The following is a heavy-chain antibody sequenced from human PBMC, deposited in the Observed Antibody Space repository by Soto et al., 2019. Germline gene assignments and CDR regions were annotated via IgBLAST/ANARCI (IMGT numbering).Heavy chain of an antibody. D-gene: IGHD2-21*01. Sequence: PSETPSLTCTVSGGSISSYYWSWIRQPPGKGLEWIGYIYYSGSTNYNPSLKSRVTISVDTSKNQFSLKLSSVTAADTAVYYCARLWGWYFDYWGQGTLVTVSS. CDR1: GGSISSYY. CDR2: IYYSGST. V-gene: IGHV4-59*01. J-gene: IGHJ4*02. CDR3: ARLWGWYFDY.